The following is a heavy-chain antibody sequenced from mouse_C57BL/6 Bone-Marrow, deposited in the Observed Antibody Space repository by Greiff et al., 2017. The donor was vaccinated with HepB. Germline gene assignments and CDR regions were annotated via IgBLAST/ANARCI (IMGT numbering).Heavy chain of an antibody. CDR3: AGGSVDY. J-gene: IGHJ2*01. CDR2: ISYDGSN. V-gene: IGHV3-6*01. D-gene: IGHD1-1*02. Sequence: EVQLQESGPGLVKPSQSLSLTCSVTGYSITSGYYWNLIRQFPGNKLEWMGYISYDGSNNYNPSLKNRISITRDTSKNQFFLKLNSVTTEDTATYYCAGGSVDYWGQGTTLTVSS. CDR1: GYSITSGYY.